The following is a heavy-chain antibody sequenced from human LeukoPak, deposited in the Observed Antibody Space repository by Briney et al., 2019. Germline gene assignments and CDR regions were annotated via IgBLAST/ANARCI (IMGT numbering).Heavy chain of an antibody. CDR1: GFTFSSYE. Sequence: GGSLRLSCAASGFTFSSYEMNWVRQAPGKGLEWVSYISSSGSTIYYADSVKGRFTISRDNAENSLYLQMNSLRAEDTAVYYCARGRSWSYFDYWGQGTLVTVSS. CDR3: ARGRSWSYFDY. CDR2: ISSSGSTI. V-gene: IGHV3-48*03. D-gene: IGHD6-13*01. J-gene: IGHJ4*02.